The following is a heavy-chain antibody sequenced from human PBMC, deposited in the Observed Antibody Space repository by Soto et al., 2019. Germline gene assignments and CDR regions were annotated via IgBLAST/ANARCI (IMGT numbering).Heavy chain of an antibody. CDR1: GFTFSSYA. D-gene: IGHD1-26*01. CDR3: AISYSGVRAFDI. J-gene: IGHJ3*02. Sequence: PGGSLRLSCAASGFTFSSYAMHWVRQAPGKGLEYVSAISSNGGSTYYANSVKGRFTISRDNSKNTLYLQMGSLRAEDMAVYYCAISYSGVRAFDIWGQGTMVTVSS. CDR2: ISSNGGST. V-gene: IGHV3-64*01.